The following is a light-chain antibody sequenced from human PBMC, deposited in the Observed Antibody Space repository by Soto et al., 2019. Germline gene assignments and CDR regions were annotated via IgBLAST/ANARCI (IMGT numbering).Light chain of an antibody. J-gene: IGKJ4*01. CDR3: QHRINWPLT. Sequence: EIVLTQSPATLSLSPGDRATLSCRTSQSVNNYVPWYQQKPGQAPRLLIYDASNRATGIPDRFSGSGSGTDFTLTISTLEPEDFAVYYCQHRINWPLTFGGGTKVEIK. CDR1: QSVNNY. CDR2: DAS. V-gene: IGKV3-11*01.